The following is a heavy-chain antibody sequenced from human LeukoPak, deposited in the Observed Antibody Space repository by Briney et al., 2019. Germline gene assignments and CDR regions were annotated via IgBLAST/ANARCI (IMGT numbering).Heavy chain of an antibody. CDR2: INHSGST. Sequence: SETLSLTCAVYGGSLYGYNWNWIPQPPGKGLEWIGEINHSGSTNYNPSLKSRVTISEDTSNNHFSLRLRLVTAANTAVYCSTHNRLGKIYGMDVWGQGTTVTVSS. J-gene: IGHJ6*02. CDR1: GGSLYGYN. CDR3: THNRLGKIYGMDV. V-gene: IGHV4-34*01. D-gene: IGHD6-19*01.